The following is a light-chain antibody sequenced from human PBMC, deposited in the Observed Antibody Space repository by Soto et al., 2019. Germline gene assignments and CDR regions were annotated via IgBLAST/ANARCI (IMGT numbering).Light chain of an antibody. J-gene: IGLJ2*01. Sequence: QAVVSQPPSASGTPGQRVTLSCSGGRSNIGTNTVNWYQQLPGAAPKLLIYGNDQRPSGVPDRFSGSKSGTSASLAISGLQSEDEADYYCEAWDDSLNGPIFGGGTKLTVL. CDR2: GND. CDR1: RSNIGTNT. V-gene: IGLV1-44*01. CDR3: EAWDDSLNGPI.